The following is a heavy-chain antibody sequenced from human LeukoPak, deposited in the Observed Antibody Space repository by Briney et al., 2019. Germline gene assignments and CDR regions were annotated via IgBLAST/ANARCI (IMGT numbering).Heavy chain of an antibody. CDR2: ISAQNGNT. D-gene: IGHD5-12*01. J-gene: IGHJ4*02. V-gene: IGHV1-18*01. CDR1: GYMFTSHG. Sequence: ASVKVSCKSSGYMFTSHGIHWLRQAPGQGLEWMGWISAQNGNTNYVQQFLGRVTMTRDTSASTAYMELRSLKSDDTAVYYCARESNGGYGFDYWGQGTLVTGSS. CDR3: ARESNGGYGFDY.